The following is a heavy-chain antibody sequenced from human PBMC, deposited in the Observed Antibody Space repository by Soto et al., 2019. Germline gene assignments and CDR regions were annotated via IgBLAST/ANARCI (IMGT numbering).Heavy chain of an antibody. V-gene: IGHV4-4*02. J-gene: IGHJ4*02. CDR2: IYHSGST. CDR1: GNSISTTNW. Sequence: SDTLSLTCVVSGNSISTTNWWSWVRQSPGKGLEWIGEIYHSGSTNYNPSLKSRVTISVDKSKNQFSLKLSSVTAADTAVYYCARDVGYHYDGSPSGQFDFWGQGTLVTVSS. D-gene: IGHD3-22*01. CDR3: ARDVGYHYDGSPSGQFDF.